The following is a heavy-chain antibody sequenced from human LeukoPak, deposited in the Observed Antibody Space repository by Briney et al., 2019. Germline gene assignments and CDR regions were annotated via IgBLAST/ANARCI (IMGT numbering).Heavy chain of an antibody. CDR2: IIPIFGTA. J-gene: IGHJ6*02. CDR3: AQAYCGGDCPYYYYCYGIDV. CDR1: GGTFSSYA. V-gene: IGHV1-69*13. D-gene: IGHD2-21*02. Sequence: LGASVKVSCKASGGTFSSYAISWVRQAPGQGLEWMGGIIPIFGTANYAQKFQGRVTITADESTSTAYMELSSLRSEDTAVYYCAQAYCGGDCPYYYYCYGIDVWGQGTTVTVSS.